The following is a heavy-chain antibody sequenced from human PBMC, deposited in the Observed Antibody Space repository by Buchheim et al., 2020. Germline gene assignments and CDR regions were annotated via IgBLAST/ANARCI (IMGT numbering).Heavy chain of an antibody. CDR1: GFSLSTSGMF. D-gene: IGHD5-18*01. Sequence: QVTLRESGPALVKPTQTLTLTCTFSGFSLSTSGMFVSWIRQPPGKALEWLARIDWDDDKFYSSSLETRLTISKDTSKNLVVLTMTNMDPVDTATFYCARTVDTSMTNYYMDVWGTGTT. CDR3: ARTVDTSMTNYYMDV. V-gene: IGHV2-70*17. J-gene: IGHJ6*03. CDR2: IDWDDDK.